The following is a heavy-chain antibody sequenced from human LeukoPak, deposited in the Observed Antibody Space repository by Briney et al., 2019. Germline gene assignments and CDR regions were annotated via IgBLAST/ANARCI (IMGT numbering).Heavy chain of an antibody. CDR3: ATSSEGYCSSTSCYAWFPSPDY. J-gene: IGHJ4*02. CDR1: GFTFSSYN. CDR2: ITSGSSYI. Sequence: PGGSLRLSCAASGFTFSSYNMNWVRQAPGKGLEWVSSITSGSSYIYYADSVKGRFTISRDNSKNTLYLQMNSLRAEDTAVYYCATSSEGYCSSTSCYAWFPSPDYWGQGTLATVSS. D-gene: IGHD2-2*01. V-gene: IGHV3-21*01.